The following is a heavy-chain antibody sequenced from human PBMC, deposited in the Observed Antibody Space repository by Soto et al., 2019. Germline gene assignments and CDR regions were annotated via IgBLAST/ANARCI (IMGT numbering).Heavy chain of an antibody. V-gene: IGHV5-10-1*03. CDR1: GYTFTGHW. J-gene: IGHJ4*02. Sequence: DVQLVQSGAEEKKPGESLRISCQGSGYTFTGHWISWVRQMPGKGLEWMGRIDPSDSYTDYSPTVQGHVTMSADKSINTAYLQWSSLQASDTAVYYCTRHTGYDSSLDYWGQGTLVTVSS. D-gene: IGHD5-12*01. CDR3: TRHTGYDSSLDY. CDR2: IDPSDSYT.